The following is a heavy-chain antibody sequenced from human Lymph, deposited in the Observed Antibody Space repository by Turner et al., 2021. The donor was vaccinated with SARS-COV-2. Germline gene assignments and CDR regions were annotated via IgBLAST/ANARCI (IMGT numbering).Heavy chain of an antibody. Sequence: EVQLVESGGGLVKPGGSLLLSCPSSGFTFSSYSMNWVRQAPGKGLEWVSCISSSISNINYADKVKGRFTISRDKAKNTVYLEMNSLRAEDTAVYYCARGDYGDYGTVYYDYWGQGTLVTVSS. V-gene: IGHV3-21*01. J-gene: IGHJ4*02. CDR3: ARGDYGDYGTVYYDY. D-gene: IGHD4-17*01. CDR1: GFTFSSYS. CDR2: ISSSISNI.